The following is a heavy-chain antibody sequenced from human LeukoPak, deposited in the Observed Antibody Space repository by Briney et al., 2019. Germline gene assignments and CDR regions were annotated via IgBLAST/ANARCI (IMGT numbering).Heavy chain of an antibody. D-gene: IGHD2-2*01. CDR1: GGTFSSYA. CDR3: ARGRSVVPAALYYYYYGMDV. CDR2: IIPIFGTA. J-gene: IGHJ6*02. Sequence: GASVKVSFKASGGTFSSYAISWVRQAPGQGLEWMGGIIPIFGTANYAQKFQGRVTITADESTSTAYMELNSLRSEDTAVYYCARGRSVVPAALYYYYYGMDVWGQGTTVTVSS. V-gene: IGHV1-69*13.